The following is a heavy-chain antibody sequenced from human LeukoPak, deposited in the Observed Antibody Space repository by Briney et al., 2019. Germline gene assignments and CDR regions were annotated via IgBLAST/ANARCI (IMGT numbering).Heavy chain of an antibody. J-gene: IGHJ5*02. CDR3: ARGRDGYKEAGRWFDP. CDR2: IYYSGST. CDR1: GGSLSSVGYY. Sequence: PSQTLSLTCTVSGGSLSSVGYYWSWIRQHPGKGLGWIGDIYYSGSTYYNPSLKSRVTISVDTSKNQFSLKLSSVTAADTAVYYCARGRDGYKEAGRWFDPWGQGTLVTVSS. V-gene: IGHV4-31*03. D-gene: IGHD5-24*01.